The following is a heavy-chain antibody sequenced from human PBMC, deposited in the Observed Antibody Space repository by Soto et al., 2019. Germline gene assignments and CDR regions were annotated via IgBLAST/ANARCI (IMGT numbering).Heavy chain of an antibody. CDR1: GYTFTSYA. J-gene: IGHJ2*01. CDR2: INAGNGNT. V-gene: IGHV1-3*01. D-gene: IGHD1-26*01. CDR3: ARDPVPPIVGAKGYWYFDL. Sequence: ASVKVSCKASGYTFTSYAMNWARQAPGQRLEWMGWINAGNGNTKYSQKFQGRVTITRDTSASTAYMELSSLRSEDTAVYYCARDPVPPIVGAKGYWYFDLWGRGTLVTVSS.